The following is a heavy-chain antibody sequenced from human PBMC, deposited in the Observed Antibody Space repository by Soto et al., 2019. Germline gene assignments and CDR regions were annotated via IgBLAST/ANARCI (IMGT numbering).Heavy chain of an antibody. D-gene: IGHD6-19*01. CDR2: ISHEGNSK. Sequence: QVHLVESGGGVVQPGGSLNLPGAASGFTSSVFGMHGVPQAPAKGPEGGAAISHEGNSKHYADSVKGRFTISRDNAKNTLSLLMDSLRPEDTALYYCAKTITLSPSDDSRGRGALIDHWGQGTLVTVSS. CDR3: AKTITLSPSDDSRGRGALIDH. CDR1: GFTSSVFG. V-gene: IGHV3-30*18. J-gene: IGHJ4*02.